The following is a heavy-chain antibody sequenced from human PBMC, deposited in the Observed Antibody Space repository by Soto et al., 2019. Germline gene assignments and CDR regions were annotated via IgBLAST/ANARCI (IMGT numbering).Heavy chain of an antibody. CDR3: ASGGSCSGGSCPNWFDP. V-gene: IGHV4-34*01. Sequence: SETLSLTCAVYGGSFSGYYWSWIRQPPGKGLEWIGEVNHSESTNYSPSLKSRVTISLDTSKNQFSLKLSSVTAADTAVYYCASGGSCSGGSCPNWFDPWGQGTLVTVSS. CDR2: VNHSEST. CDR1: GGSFSGYY. J-gene: IGHJ5*02. D-gene: IGHD2-15*01.